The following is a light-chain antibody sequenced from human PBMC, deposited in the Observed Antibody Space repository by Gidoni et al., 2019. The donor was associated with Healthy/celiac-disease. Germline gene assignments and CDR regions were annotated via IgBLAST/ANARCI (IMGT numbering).Light chain of an antibody. CDR2: WAS. CDR3: QQYYSTPPIT. J-gene: IGKJ5*01. CDR1: QSVLYISNNKNY. Sequence: DIVMTQSPDSLAVSLGERATINCKSSQSVLYISNNKNYLAWYHQKPGQPPKLLIYWASTRESGVPDRFSGSGSGTDFTLTISSLQAEDVAVYYCQQYYSTPPITFGQGTRLEIK. V-gene: IGKV4-1*01.